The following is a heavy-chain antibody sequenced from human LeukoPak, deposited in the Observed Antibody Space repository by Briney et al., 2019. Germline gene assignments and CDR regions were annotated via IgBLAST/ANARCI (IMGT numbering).Heavy chain of an antibody. CDR3: ARGTGTTGVDP. D-gene: IGHD1-7*01. Sequence: TASETLSLTCTVSGGSISSYYWSWIRQPPGKGLEWIGYIYYSGGTNYNPSLKSRVTISVDTSKNQLSLKLSSVTAADTAVYYCARGTGTTGVDPWGQGTLVTVSS. CDR2: IYYSGGT. CDR1: GGSISSYY. J-gene: IGHJ5*02. V-gene: IGHV4-59*01.